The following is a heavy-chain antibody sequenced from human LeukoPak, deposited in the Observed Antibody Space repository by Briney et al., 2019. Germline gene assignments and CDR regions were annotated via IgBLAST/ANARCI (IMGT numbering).Heavy chain of an antibody. V-gene: IGHV4-34*01. CDR1: GGSFSGYY. J-gene: IGHJ4*02. D-gene: IGHD6-19*01. CDR3: ARQWLVSPLFDY. Sequence: SETLSLTCAVYGGSFSGYYWSWIRQPPGKGLEWIGEINHSGSTNYNPSLRSRVTVSVHTSKNQLSLKLSSVTATDTAVYYCARQWLVSPLFDYWGQGTLVTVSS. CDR2: INHSGST.